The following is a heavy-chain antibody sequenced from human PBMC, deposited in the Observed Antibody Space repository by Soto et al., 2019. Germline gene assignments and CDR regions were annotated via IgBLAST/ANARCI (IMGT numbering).Heavy chain of an antibody. CDR3: ARDDPPAYYDFWSGLRFDY. J-gene: IGHJ4*02. CDR1: DVSISSSSYY. CDR2: IYYSGST. Sequence: SENLSLTCPVSDVSISSSSYYWGRIREPRGKLLEWIGSIYYSGSTYYNPSLKSRVTISVDTSTSTVYMELSSLRSEDTAVCYCARDDPPAYYDFWSGLRFDYWGQGTLVTVSS. D-gene: IGHD3-3*01. V-gene: IGHV4-39*07.